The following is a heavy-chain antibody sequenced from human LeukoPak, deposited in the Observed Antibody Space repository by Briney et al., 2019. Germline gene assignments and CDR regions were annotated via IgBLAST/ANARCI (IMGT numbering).Heavy chain of an antibody. CDR2: INPTGDST. CDR1: GYNFRDYG. V-gene: IGHV1-46*01. CDR3: ARDNSVGDNAWWFDP. J-gene: IGHJ5*02. Sequence: ASVKVSCKASGYNFRDYGISWVRQAPGQGLEWMGLINPTGDSTGYAQKFQGRVTMTRDMSTSTDFMELSSLRSEDTAVYYCARDNSVGDNAWWFDPWGQGTLVTVSS. D-gene: IGHD1-26*01.